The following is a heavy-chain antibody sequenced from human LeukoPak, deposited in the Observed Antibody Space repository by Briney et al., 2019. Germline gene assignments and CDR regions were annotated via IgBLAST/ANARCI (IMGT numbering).Heavy chain of an antibody. V-gene: IGHV1-8*01. D-gene: IGHD6-6*01. CDR2: MNPNSGNT. CDR3: AARGASSSSLRPLDF. Sequence: GASVKVSCRASGYTFTNYDINWVRQATGQGPEWMGWMNPNSGNTGYAQKFQGRVTMTRNTSISTAYMELSSLSSDDTAVYYCAARGASSSSLRPLDFWGQGTLVTVSS. CDR1: GYTFTNYD. J-gene: IGHJ4*02.